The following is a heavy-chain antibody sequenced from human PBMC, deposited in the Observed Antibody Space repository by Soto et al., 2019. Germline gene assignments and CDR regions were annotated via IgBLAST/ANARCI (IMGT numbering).Heavy chain of an antibody. J-gene: IGHJ6*02. CDR3: ARDCGGSCYSYYYYYGMDV. CDR1: GGSISSSNW. CDR2: IYHSGST. V-gene: IGHV4-4*02. Sequence: PSETLSLTCAVSGGSISSSNWWSWVRQPPGKGLEWIGEIYHSGSTNYNPSLKSRVTISVDKSKNQFSLKLSSVTAADTAVYYCARDCGGSCYSYYYYYGMDVWGQGTTVTVSS. D-gene: IGHD2-15*01.